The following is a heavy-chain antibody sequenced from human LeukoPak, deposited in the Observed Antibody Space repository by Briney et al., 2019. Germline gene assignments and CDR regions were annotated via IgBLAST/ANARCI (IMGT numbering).Heavy chain of an antibody. V-gene: IGHV4-61*02. CDR3: AREGYGDYARISGFDY. D-gene: IGHD4-17*01. CDR2: IYTSGST. J-gene: IGHJ4*02. CDR1: GGSISSGSYY. Sequence: SQTLSLTCTVSGGSISSGSYYWSWIRQPAGKGLEWIGRIYTSGSTNYKPSLKSRVTISVDTSKNQFSLKLSSVTAADTAVYYCAREGYGDYARISGFDYWGQGTLVTVSS.